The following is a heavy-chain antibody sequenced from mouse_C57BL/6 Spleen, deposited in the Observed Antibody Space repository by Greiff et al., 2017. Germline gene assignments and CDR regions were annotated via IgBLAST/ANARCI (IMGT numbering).Heavy chain of an antibody. Sequence: VQLKESGGGLVQPKGSLKLSCAASGFTFNTYDMHWVRQAPGKGLEWVARIRSKSSNYATYYADSVKDRFTISRYDAQSMLNLQMYNLKTEDTAMYYCVREDINYGSSYNAMDYWGQGTSVTVSS. V-gene: IGHV10-3*01. CDR2: IRSKSSNYAT. CDR3: VREDINYGSSYNAMDY. D-gene: IGHD1-1*01. CDR1: GFTFNTYD. J-gene: IGHJ4*01.